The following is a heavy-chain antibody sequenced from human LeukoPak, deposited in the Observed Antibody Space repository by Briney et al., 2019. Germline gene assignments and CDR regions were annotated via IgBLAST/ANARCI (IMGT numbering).Heavy chain of an antibody. V-gene: IGHV3-23*01. CDR1: GFTFSSYA. CDR3: ASGVLEWLLSFDY. J-gene: IGHJ4*02. Sequence: GGSLRLSCAASGFTFSSYAMSWVRQAPGKGLEWVSAISGSGGSTHYADSVKGRFTISRDNAKNSLYLQMNSLRAEDTAVYYCASGVLEWLLSFDYWGQGTLVTVSS. CDR2: ISGSGGST. D-gene: IGHD3-3*01.